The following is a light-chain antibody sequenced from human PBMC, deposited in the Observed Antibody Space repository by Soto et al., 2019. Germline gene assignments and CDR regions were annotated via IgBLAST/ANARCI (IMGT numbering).Light chain of an antibody. Sequence: QSALTQPPSVSGSPGQSVTISCSGRSSDVGGYNYVSWYQQHPGKAPKLMIYDVSKRPSGVPDRFSGSKSGNTASLTISGLQAEDEADYYCCSYAGSYTYVFGTGTKVTVL. CDR2: DVS. J-gene: IGLJ1*01. CDR3: CSYAGSYTYV. V-gene: IGLV2-11*01. CDR1: SSDVGGYNY.